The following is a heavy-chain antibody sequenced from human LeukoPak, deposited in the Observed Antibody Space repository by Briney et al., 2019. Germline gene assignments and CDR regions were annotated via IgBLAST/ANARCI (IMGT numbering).Heavy chain of an antibody. J-gene: IGHJ4*02. CDR1: GFTFSSYA. D-gene: IGHD1-26*01. CDR2: IRSSGDPT. Sequence: GGSLRLSCAASGFTFSSYAMTWVRQAPGKGLEWVSTIRSSGDPTYYADSVKGRFTISRDNSKNALLLQMYSLRAEDTALYYCAKVYNENYRYLDYWGQGTLVTVTS. V-gene: IGHV3-23*01. CDR3: AKVYNENYRYLDY.